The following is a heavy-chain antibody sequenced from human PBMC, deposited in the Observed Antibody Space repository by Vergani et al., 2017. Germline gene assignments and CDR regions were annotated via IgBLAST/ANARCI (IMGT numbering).Heavy chain of an antibody. V-gene: IGHV3-15*07. J-gene: IGHJ6*02. CDR1: GFSFRNAW. CDR2: IKSTFDRGTT. CDR3: TTDPLYCGDGSCYWLRDHHYYGMDV. D-gene: IGHD2-21*01. Sequence: EVQLVESGGGIVKPGGSLRLSCVASGFSFRNAWMNWVRRTPGKGLEWVGRIKSTFDRGTTEYAAAVKGRFTISRDDSKNTLFLQMNGLKTEDIGVYYCTTDPLYCGDGSCYWLRDHHYYGMDVWGQGTTVTVSS.